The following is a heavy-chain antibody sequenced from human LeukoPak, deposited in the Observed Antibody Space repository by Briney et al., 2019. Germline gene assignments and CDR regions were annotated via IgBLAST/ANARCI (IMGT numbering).Heavy chain of an antibody. V-gene: IGHV3-30*02. Sequence: GGSLRLSCAASGFTFSTSAMHWVRQAPGKGLEWVAFIPYDGRNKYYADSVKGRFTISRDNAKNSLYLQMNSLRAEDTAVYYCARSPTGSGWYYFDYWGQGTLVTVSS. CDR3: ARSPTGSGWYYFDY. D-gene: IGHD6-19*01. CDR1: GFTFSTSA. CDR2: IPYDGRNK. J-gene: IGHJ4*02.